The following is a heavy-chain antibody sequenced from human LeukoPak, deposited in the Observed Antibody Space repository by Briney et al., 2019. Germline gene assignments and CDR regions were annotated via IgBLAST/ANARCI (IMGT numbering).Heavy chain of an antibody. Sequence: ASVKVSCKASGYTFTSYGISWVRQAPGQGLEGMGWISAYNGNTNYAQKLQGRVTMTTDTSTSTAYMELRSLRSDDTAVYYCARVAPITMGRRVTYYFDYWGQGTLVPVSS. V-gene: IGHV1-18*01. CDR2: ISAYNGNT. J-gene: IGHJ4*02. CDR1: GYTFTSYG. CDR3: ARVAPITMGRRVTYYFDY. D-gene: IGHD3-10*01.